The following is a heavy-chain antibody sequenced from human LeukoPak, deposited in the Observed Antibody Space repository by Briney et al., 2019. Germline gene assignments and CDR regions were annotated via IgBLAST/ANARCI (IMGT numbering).Heavy chain of an antibody. J-gene: IGHJ4*02. CDR1: GFTFSSYA. CDR3: ANRGYSYGHHDY. D-gene: IGHD5-18*01. V-gene: IGHV3-30*04. CDR2: ISYDGSNK. Sequence: PGGSLRLSCAASGFTFSSYAMHWVRQAPGKGLEWVAVISYDGSNKYYADSVKGRFTISRDNSKNTLYLQMNSLRAEDTAVYYCANRGYSYGHHDYWGQGTLVTVSS.